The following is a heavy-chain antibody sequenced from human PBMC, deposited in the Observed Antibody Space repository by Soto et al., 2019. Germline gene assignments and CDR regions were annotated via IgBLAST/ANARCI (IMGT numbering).Heavy chain of an antibody. CDR2: ISYDGSNK. CDR3: AKSGYSYGQPLYYFDY. V-gene: IGHV3-30*18. Sequence: QVQLVESGGGVVQPGRSLRLSCAASGFTFSSYGMHWVRQAPGKGLEWVAVISYDGSNKYYADSVKGRFTISRENSKNTLYLQMNSLRAEDTVVYYCAKSGYSYGQPLYYFDYWGQGTLVTVSS. D-gene: IGHD5-18*01. J-gene: IGHJ4*02. CDR1: GFTFSSYG.